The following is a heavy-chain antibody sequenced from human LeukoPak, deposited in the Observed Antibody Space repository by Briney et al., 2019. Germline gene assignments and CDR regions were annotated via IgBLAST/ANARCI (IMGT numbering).Heavy chain of an antibody. D-gene: IGHD4-11*01. CDR3: AKDRVGDYSTFFDY. V-gene: IGHV3-30*02. J-gene: IGHJ4*02. Sequence: GGSLRLSCAASGFTFSSYGMHWVRQAPGKGLEWVAFIRYDGSNKYYADSVKGRFTISRDNSKNTLYLQMNSLRAEDTAAFYCAKDRVGDYSTFFDYWGQGTLVTVSS. CDR2: IRYDGSNK. CDR1: GFTFSSYG.